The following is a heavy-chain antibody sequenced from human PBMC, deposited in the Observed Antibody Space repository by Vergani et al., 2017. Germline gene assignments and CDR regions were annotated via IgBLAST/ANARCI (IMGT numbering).Heavy chain of an antibody. CDR1: GGSISSSNW. CDR2: IYYSGST. V-gene: IGHV4-4*02. D-gene: IGHD3-22*01. CDR3: ARESYYDSSGYSYYFDY. Sequence: QVQLQESGPGLVKPSGTLSLTCAVSGGSISSSNWWSWVRQPPGKGLEWIGYIYYSGSTNYNPSLKSRVTISVDTSKNQFSLKLSSVTAADTAVYYCARESYYDSSGYSYYFDYWGQGTLVTVSS. J-gene: IGHJ4*02.